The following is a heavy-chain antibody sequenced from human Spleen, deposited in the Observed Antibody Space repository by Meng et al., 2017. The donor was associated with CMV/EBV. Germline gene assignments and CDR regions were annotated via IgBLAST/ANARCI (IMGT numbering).Heavy chain of an antibody. CDR3: ARGDWGLGYCSSTSCFHDAFDI. D-gene: IGHD2-2*01. Sequence: GGSLRLSCAASGFTFSSYWMHWVRQAPGKGLVWVSRINSDGSSTSYADSVKGRLTISRDNAKNTLYLQMNSLRAEDTAVYYCARGDWGLGYCSSTSCFHDAFDIWGQGTMVTVSS. CDR1: GFTFSSYW. CDR2: INSDGSST. V-gene: IGHV3-74*01. J-gene: IGHJ3*02.